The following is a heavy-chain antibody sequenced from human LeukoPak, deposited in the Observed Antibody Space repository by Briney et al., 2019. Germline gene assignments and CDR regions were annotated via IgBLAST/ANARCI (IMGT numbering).Heavy chain of an antibody. CDR1: GGSISSSSYY. CDR2: IYYSGST. D-gene: IGHD1-26*01. CDR3: ARRPGPKWELRGEFDY. V-gene: IGHV4-39*01. Sequence: SETLSLTCTVSGGSISSSSYYWGWIRQPPGKGLEWIGSIYYSGSTYYNPSLKSRVTISVDTSKNQFSLKLSSVTAADTAVYYCARRPGPKWELRGEFDYWGQGTLVTVSS. J-gene: IGHJ4*02.